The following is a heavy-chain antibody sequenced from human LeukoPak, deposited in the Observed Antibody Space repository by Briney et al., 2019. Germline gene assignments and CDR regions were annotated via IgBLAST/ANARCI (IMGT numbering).Heavy chain of an antibody. J-gene: IGHJ4*02. CDR2: INPKSGDT. D-gene: IGHD4-11*01. CDR1: GYTFTGYY. Sequence: ASLKVCCKASGYTFTGYYIHWMRQARGQGLEWMGWINPKSGDTNYAQKFQGRVTMTRDTSISTAYMELSRLRSDDPAVYYCARGGDSTNFDYWGQGTLVTVSS. CDR3: ARGGDSTNFDY. V-gene: IGHV1-2*02.